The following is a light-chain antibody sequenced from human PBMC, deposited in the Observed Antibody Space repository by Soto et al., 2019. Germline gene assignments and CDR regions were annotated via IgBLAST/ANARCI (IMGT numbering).Light chain of an antibody. J-gene: IGKJ1*01. V-gene: IGKV3-20*01. CDR3: QQYGDSPWT. Sequence: EIVLTQSPGTLSLSPGERATLTCRARQSVGSTYSAWYQQKPGQAPRLLIYGASSRAAGIPDRFSGSGSGTDFTLTISRLEPEDFAVYYCQQYGDSPWTFGQGTKVDIK. CDR1: QSVGSTY. CDR2: GAS.